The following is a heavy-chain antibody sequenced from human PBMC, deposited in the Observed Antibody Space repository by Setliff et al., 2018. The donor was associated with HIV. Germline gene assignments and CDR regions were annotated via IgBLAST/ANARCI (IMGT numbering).Heavy chain of an antibody. D-gene: IGHD3-22*01. Sequence: PSETLSLTCTVSGDSISTDYWTWIRQPPGKGLEWIGFIYNSASTNYNPSLKSRVTISVDTSKNQFSLKLRSVTAADTAVYYCAITPLYYDSSGYYWPLNDYWGQGTLVTVSS. J-gene: IGHJ4*02. CDR3: AITPLYYDSSGYYWPLNDY. CDR2: IYNSAST. V-gene: IGHV4-4*09. CDR1: GDSISTDY.